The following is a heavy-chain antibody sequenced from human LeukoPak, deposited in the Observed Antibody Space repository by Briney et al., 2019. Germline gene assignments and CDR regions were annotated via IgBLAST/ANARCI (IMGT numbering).Heavy chain of an antibody. V-gene: IGHV6-1*01. CDR2: TYYRSKWFN. CDR1: GYSVSSNSAA. J-gene: IGHJ4*02. CDR3: ARDEDGYNTFDY. D-gene: IGHD5-24*01. Sequence: SQTLSLTCAISGYSVSSNSAAWNWITQSPSRCLDWMGRTYYRSKWFNDYAVSVKGRITINPDTSKNQFSLQLNSVTPEDTAVYYCARDEDGYNTFDYWGQGTLVTVSS.